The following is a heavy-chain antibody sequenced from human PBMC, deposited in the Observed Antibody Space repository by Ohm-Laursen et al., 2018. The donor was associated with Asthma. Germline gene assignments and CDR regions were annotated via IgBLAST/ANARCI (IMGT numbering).Heavy chain of an antibody. V-gene: IGHV3-15*01. D-gene: IGHD4-17*01. CDR3: TTDSTLYFGDYGVGIDY. CDR2: IKSKTDGGTT. Sequence: GSLRLSCAASGFTFTNAWLKWVRQPPGKGLQWVGRIKSKTDGGTTDYAAPVKGRFTISRDDSKNTLYLQMNSLKTEDTAVYYCTTDSTLYFGDYGVGIDYWGQGTLVTVSS. CDR1: GFTFTNAW. J-gene: IGHJ4*02.